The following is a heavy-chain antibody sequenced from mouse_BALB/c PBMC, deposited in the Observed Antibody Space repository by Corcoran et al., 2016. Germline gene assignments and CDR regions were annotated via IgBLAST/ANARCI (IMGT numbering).Heavy chain of an antibody. CDR1: GYSFTGYY. V-gene: IGHV1S34*01. D-gene: IGHD4-1*01. Sequence: LVKTGASVKISCKASGYSFTGYYMHWVKQSHGKSLEWIGYISCYNGATSYNKKFKGKATFTVDTSSSTAYMQFNSLTSEDSAVYYCARTDWSYYFDYWGQGTTLTVSS. CDR3: ARTDWSYYFDY. CDR2: ISCYNGAT. J-gene: IGHJ2*01.